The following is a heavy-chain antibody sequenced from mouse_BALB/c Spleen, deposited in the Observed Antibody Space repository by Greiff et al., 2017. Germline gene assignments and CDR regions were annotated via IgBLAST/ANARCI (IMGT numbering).Heavy chain of an antibody. CDR1: GFNIKDTY. CDR3: ARGLLRNAMDY. CDR2: IDPANGNT. Sequence: VQLQQSGAELVKPGASVKLSCTASGFNIKDTYMHWVKQRPEQGLEWIGRIDPANGNTKYDPKFQGKATITADTSSNTAYLQLSSLTSEDTAVYYCARGLLRNAMDYWGQGTSVTVSS. D-gene: IGHD1-1*01. V-gene: IGHV14-3*02. J-gene: IGHJ4*01.